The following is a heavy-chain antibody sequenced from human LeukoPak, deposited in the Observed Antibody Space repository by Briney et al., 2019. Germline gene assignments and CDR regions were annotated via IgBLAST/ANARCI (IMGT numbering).Heavy chain of an antibody. CDR1: GGSISSYY. Sequence: SETLSLTCTVSGGSISSYYWSWIRQPAGKRLEWIGRIYSSVSTNYNPSLKSRVTMLVNTSKNQFSLILTSVTAADTAVYHCARIMSSSWLSFDYWGQGTPVTVSS. V-gene: IGHV4-4*07. CDR3: ARIMSSSWLSFDY. J-gene: IGHJ4*02. D-gene: IGHD6-13*01. CDR2: IYSSVST.